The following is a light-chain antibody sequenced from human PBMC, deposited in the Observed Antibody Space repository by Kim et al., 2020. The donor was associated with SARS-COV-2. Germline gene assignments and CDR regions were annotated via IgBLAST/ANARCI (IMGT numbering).Light chain of an antibody. CDR3: QSYDSSNQV. V-gene: IGLV6-57*03. J-gene: IGLJ3*02. CDR1: SGSIASNY. CDR2: EDN. Sequence: KPVTIPCNRSSGSIASNYVQWYQQRPGSAPTTVIYEDNQRPSGVPDRFSGSIDSSSNSASLTISGLKTEDEADYYCQSYDSSNQVFGGGTQLTVL.